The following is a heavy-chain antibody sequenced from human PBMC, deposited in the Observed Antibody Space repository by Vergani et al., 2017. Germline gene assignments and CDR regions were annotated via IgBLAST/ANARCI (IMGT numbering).Heavy chain of an antibody. Sequence: QVQLVQSGAEVKKPGSSVKVSCKASGGTFSSYAISWVRQAPGQGLEWMGGSIPIFGTANYAQKFQGRVTITADESTSTAYMELSSLRSEDTAEYYCARDRAYYGGNRRIGYYYYMDVWGKGTTVTVSS. CDR1: GGTFSSYA. CDR2: SIPIFGTA. CDR3: ARDRAYYGGNRRIGYYYYMDV. V-gene: IGHV1-69*01. D-gene: IGHD4-23*01. J-gene: IGHJ6*03.